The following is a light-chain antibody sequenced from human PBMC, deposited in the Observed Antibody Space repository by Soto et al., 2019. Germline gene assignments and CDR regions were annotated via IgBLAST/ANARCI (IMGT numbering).Light chain of an antibody. CDR3: QQYGNSQFT. J-gene: IGKJ3*01. V-gene: IGKV3-20*01. CDR2: GAS. Sequence: EIVLTQSPGTLSLSPGERATLSCRASQSVSSSYLAWYQQKPGQAPRLLIYGASSRATGIPDRFSGSGSGTDFTLTISRLEPEDFAVYYCQQYGNSQFTFVPGTKVDIK. CDR1: QSVSSSY.